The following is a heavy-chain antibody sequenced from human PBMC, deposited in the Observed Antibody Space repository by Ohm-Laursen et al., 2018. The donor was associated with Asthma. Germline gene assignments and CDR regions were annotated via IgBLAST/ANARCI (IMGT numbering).Heavy chain of an antibody. J-gene: IGHJ6*02. V-gene: IGHV3-48*01. CDR3: AKVGLTYYNAMDV. CDR1: GFTLSQYG. D-gene: IGHD4/OR15-4a*01. Sequence: SLRLSCAASGFTLSQYGMNWVRQAPGKGLEWVSYISRSTSRIQYAESVKGRFTISRDNAKNSLYLEMNSLRAEDTAVYYCAKVGLTYYNAMDVWGQGTTVTVSS. CDR2: ISRSTSRI.